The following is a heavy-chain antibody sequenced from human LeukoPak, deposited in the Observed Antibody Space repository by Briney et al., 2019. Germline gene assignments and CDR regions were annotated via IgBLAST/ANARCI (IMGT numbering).Heavy chain of an antibody. Sequence: GGSLRLSCAPSGLTFSSYAMNWVRQAPGKGLEWVSGISASGVNTFYADSVKGRFTISRDNAKNSLYLQMNSLRAEDTAVYYCARTVGTAIGYWGQGTLVTVSS. D-gene: IGHD2-21*02. J-gene: IGHJ4*02. V-gene: IGHV3-23*01. CDR1: GLTFSSYA. CDR2: ISASGVNT. CDR3: ARTVGTAIGY.